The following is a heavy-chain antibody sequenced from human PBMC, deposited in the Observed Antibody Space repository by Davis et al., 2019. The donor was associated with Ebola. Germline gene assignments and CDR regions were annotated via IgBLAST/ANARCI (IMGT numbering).Heavy chain of an antibody. Sequence: PSETLSLTCTVSGGSISSYYWSWIRQPAGKGLEWIGRIYTSGSTNYNPSLKSRVTMSVDTSKNQFSLKLSSVTAADTAVYYCARVEVGYSYGFGYYYGMDVWGQGTTVTVSS. CDR3: ARVEVGYSYGFGYYYGMDV. CDR1: GGSISSYY. J-gene: IGHJ6*02. V-gene: IGHV4-4*07. CDR2: IYTSGST. D-gene: IGHD5-18*01.